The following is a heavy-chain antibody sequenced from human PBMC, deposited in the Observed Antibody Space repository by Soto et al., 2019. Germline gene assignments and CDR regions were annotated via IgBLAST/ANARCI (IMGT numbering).Heavy chain of an antibody. D-gene: IGHD3-3*01. CDR1: GGSVSSGSYY. J-gene: IGHJ6*02. CDR3: ARASGSIFGVVYYYYGMDV. V-gene: IGHV4-61*01. Sequence: QVQLQESGPGLVKPSETLSLTCTVSGGSVSSGSYYWSWIRQPPGKGLEWIGYIYYSGSTNYNPSLKGRVTISVDTSKNQFSLKLSSVTAADTAVYYCARASGSIFGVVYYYYGMDVWGQGTTVTVSS. CDR2: IYYSGST.